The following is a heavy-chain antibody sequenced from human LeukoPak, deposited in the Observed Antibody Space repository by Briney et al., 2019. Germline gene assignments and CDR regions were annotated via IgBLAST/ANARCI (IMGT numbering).Heavy chain of an antibody. D-gene: IGHD2-15*01. CDR3: ARGPYCSGGSCFWYFDL. CDR1: GYSFTGYY. J-gene: IGHJ2*01. V-gene: IGHV1-2*02. CDR2: INLNSRGT. Sequence: ASVKVSCKTSGYSFTGYYIHWVRQAPGQGLEWMGWINLNSRGTNYAQKFQGRVTMTRDTSISTAYMELSRLRSDDTAVYYCARGPYCSGGSCFWYFDLWGRGTLVSVSS.